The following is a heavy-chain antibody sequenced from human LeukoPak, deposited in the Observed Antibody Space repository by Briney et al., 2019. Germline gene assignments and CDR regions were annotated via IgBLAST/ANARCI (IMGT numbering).Heavy chain of an antibody. CDR1: GGSFSGYY. J-gene: IGHJ3*02. V-gene: IGHV4-34*01. D-gene: IGHD2-15*01. CDR2: INHSGST. CDR3: TRRYCSGGSCYHRRWIAAQAFDI. Sequence: SETLSLTCAVYGGSFSGYYWSWIRHPPGKGLGWIGEINHSGSTNYNPSLKSRVTISVETSKNQFSLKLSSVTAADTAVYYCTRRYCSGGSCYHRRWIAAQAFDIWGQRTMVTVSS.